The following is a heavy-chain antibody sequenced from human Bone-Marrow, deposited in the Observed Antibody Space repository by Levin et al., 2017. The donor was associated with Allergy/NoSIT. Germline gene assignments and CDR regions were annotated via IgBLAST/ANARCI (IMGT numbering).Heavy chain of an antibody. Sequence: SETLSLTCAVSGASISNSDWWSWVRQSPGKGLEWIGEIHHSETTNNNPSLESRVTISIDKSKYHISLRLNSVTAADTAVYFCAKFSPRSPQLLYGVWDYWGQGILVIVSS. CDR1: GASISNSDW. CDR2: IHHSETT. V-gene: IGHV4-4*02. J-gene: IGHJ4*02. CDR3: AKFSPRSPQLLYGVWDY. D-gene: IGHD2-2*02.